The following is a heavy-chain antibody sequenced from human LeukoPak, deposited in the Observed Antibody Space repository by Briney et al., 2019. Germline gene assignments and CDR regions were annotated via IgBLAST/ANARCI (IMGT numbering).Heavy chain of an antibody. CDR1: GGSISSYY. D-gene: IGHD3-16*02. J-gene: IGHJ4*02. CDR3: ARAGWGSYRRDFDY. CDR2: IYYSGST. Sequence: PSETLSLTCTVSGGSISSYYWSWIRQPPGKGLEWIGYIYYSGSTNYNPSLKSRVTISVDTSKNRFSLKLSSVTAADTAVYYCARAGWGSYRRDFDYWGQGTLVTVSS. V-gene: IGHV4-59*01.